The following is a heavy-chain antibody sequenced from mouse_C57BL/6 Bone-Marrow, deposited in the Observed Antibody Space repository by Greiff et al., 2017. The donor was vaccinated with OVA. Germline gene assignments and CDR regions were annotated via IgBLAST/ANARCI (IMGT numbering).Heavy chain of an antibody. Sequence: EVKVVESGGGLVKPGGSLKLSCAASGFTFSSYAMSWVRQTPEKRLEWVATISDGGSYTYYPDNVKGRFTISRDNAKNNLYLQMSHLKSEDTAMYYCARFFDGYYFDYWGQGTTLTVSS. CDR2: ISDGGSYT. CDR1: GFTFSSYA. D-gene: IGHD2-3*01. CDR3: ARFFDGYYFDY. V-gene: IGHV5-4*03. J-gene: IGHJ2*01.